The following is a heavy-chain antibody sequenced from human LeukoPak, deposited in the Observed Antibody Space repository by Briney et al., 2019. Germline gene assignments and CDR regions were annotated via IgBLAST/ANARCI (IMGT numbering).Heavy chain of an antibody. CDR2: IIPIFGTA. D-gene: IGHD2-2*01. CDR3: ARNLGYCSSTSCHEELSFDI. J-gene: IGHJ3*02. V-gene: IGHV1-69*05. Sequence: ASVKVSCKASGGTFSSYAISWVRQAPGQGLEWMGGIIPIFGTANYAQKIQGRVTITTDESTSPAYRELSSLRSEDTAVYYSARNLGYCSSTSCHEELSFDIWGQGTMVTGSS. CDR1: GGTFSSYA.